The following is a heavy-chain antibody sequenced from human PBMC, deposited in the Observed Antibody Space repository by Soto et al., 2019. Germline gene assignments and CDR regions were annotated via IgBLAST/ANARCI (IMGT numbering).Heavy chain of an antibody. V-gene: IGHV1-69*13. D-gene: IGHD5-12*01. J-gene: IGHJ1*01. CDR3: AREGSGYNL. CDR2: IIPVFGRP. CDR1: GGSFSSFG. Sequence: GASVKVSCKASGGSFSSFGISWVRQAPGQGLEWMGGIIPVFGRPNYAQRFRGRPTITADESTNTVYLELIDLRSEDTAVYYCAREGSGYNLWGQGTQVTV.